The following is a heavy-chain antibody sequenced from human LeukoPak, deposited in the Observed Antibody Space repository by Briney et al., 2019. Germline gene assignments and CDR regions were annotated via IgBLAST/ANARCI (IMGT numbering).Heavy chain of an antibody. J-gene: IGHJ3*02. D-gene: IGHD3-22*01. CDR3: ARDQTPHYYDSSGYYRNDAFDI. Sequence: GGSLGLSCAASEFTFSSYSMNWVRQAPGKGLEWVSYISSSSSTIYYADSVKGRFTISRDNAKNSLYLQMNSLRDEDTAVYYCARDQTPHYYDSSGYYRNDAFDIWGQGTMVTVSS. CDR1: EFTFSSYS. V-gene: IGHV3-48*02. CDR2: ISSSSSTI.